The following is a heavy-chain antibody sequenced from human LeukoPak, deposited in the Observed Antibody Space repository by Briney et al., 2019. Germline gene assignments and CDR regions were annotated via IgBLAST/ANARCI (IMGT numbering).Heavy chain of an antibody. D-gene: IGHD3-22*01. J-gene: IGHJ4*02. CDR3: AKGKDSSGYQLTPSDY. Sequence: GGSLRLSCAASGFTFSSYAMSWVRQAPGKGLEWVSAISGSGGSTYYADSVKGRFTISRDNSKNTLYLQMNSLRAEDTAVYYCAKGKDSSGYQLTPSDYWGQGTLVTVSS. V-gene: IGHV3-23*01. CDR1: GFTFSSYA. CDR2: ISGSGGST.